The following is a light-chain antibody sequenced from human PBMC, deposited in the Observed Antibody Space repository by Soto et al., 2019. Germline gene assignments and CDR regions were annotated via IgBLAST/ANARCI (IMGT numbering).Light chain of an antibody. V-gene: IGKV1-39*01. Sequence: DIQMTQSPSSLSASVGDRVTITCRASQSIGIYLNWYQQRPGKAPKFLIYGASKLQSGVPSRFSGSGSGTEFTLTISSRQPEDFATYYCQQTYSALPYTFGQWTKLEIK. CDR1: QSIGIY. CDR2: GAS. J-gene: IGKJ2*01. CDR3: QQTYSALPYT.